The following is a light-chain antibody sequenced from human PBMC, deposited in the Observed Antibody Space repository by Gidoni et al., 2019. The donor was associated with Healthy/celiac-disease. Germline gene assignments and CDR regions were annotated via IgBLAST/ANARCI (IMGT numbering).Light chain of an antibody. CDR1: SSNIGAGYD. Sequence: VLTQPPPFSLAPAQRVSISSTGSSSNIGAGYDVHWYQQLPGTAPQHLIYSNSNRPSGVPDRFCGSKCGTSASLAITGIQAEDEDDYYGQYYDSNLSGFVVFGGGTKLTVL. V-gene: IGLV1-40*01. CDR3: QYYDSNLSGFVV. CDR2: SNS. J-gene: IGLJ2*01.